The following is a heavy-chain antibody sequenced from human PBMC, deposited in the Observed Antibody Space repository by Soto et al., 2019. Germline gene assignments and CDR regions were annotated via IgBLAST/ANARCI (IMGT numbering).Heavy chain of an antibody. Sequence: QVVETGGGLIQPGTSLTISCAASGFSVSRNYMTWVRQAPGQGLEWVSFVYSGGATFYADSVKGRFILSRDDSQNTMYLQMNNLRAEDTAVYYCARVPGRLWGRGTLVTVSS. CDR2: VYSGGAT. J-gene: IGHJ4*02. CDR1: GFSVSRNY. CDR3: ARVPGRL. V-gene: IGHV3-53*02. D-gene: IGHD3-10*01.